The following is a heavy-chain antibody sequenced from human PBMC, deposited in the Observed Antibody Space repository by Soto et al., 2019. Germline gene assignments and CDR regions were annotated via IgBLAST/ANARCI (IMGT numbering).Heavy chain of an antibody. D-gene: IGHD1-7*01. J-gene: IGHJ5*02. CDR1: GGSISSGDYY. Sequence: PSETLSLTCTVSGGSISSGDYYWSWIRQPPGKGLEWIGYIYYSGSTYYNSSLKSRVTISVDTSKNQFSLKLSSVTAADTAVYYCARGPGTMDNWFDPWGQGTLVTVSS. CDR3: ARGPGTMDNWFDP. CDR2: IYYSGST. V-gene: IGHV4-30-4*01.